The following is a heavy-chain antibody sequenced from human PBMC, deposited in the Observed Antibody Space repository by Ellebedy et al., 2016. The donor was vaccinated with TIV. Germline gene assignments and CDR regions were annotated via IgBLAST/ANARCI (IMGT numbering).Heavy chain of an antibody. Sequence: ASVKVSCXASHYTFISYGISWVRQAPGQGLEWMGWISPYNGDTNYAQRLQGRVSMTRDTSINTAYMELTNLEPEDTAMYYCARAPPGGYSYGYWGQGTPVTVSS. CDR2: ISPYNGDT. V-gene: IGHV1-18*01. CDR1: HYTFISYG. J-gene: IGHJ4*02. CDR3: ARAPPGGYSYGY. D-gene: IGHD5-18*01.